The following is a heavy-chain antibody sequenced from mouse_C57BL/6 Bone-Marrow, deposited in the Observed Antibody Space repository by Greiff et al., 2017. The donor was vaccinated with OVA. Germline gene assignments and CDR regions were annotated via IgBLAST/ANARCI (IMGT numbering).Heavy chain of an antibody. CDR1: GYTFTSYW. CDR3: DREAVYYDYDEFLYCYAMDY. J-gene: IGHJ4*01. D-gene: IGHD2-4*01. CDR2: IDPADSYT. Sequence: VQLQQPGAELVRPGTSVKLSCKASGYTFTSYWMHWVKQRPGQGLEWIGVIDPADSYTNYNQKFKGKATLTADTSSSTAYMQLSSLTSEDSAVYYCDREAVYYDYDEFLYCYAMDYGGQGTSVTVSS. V-gene: IGHV1-59*01.